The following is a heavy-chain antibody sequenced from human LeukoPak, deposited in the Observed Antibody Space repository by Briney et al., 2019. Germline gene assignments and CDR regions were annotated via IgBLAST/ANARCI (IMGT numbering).Heavy chain of an antibody. CDR2: IYHSGST. V-gene: IGHV4-4*02. D-gene: IGHD4-17*01. Sequence: SGTLSPTCAVSGGSISSSNWWSWVRQPPGKGLEWIGEIYHSGSTNYNPSLKSRVTISVDKSKNQFSLKLSSVTAADTAVYYCARDYGDYVSWYFDLWGRSTLVTVSS. CDR3: ARDYGDYVSWYFDL. J-gene: IGHJ2*01. CDR1: GGSISSSNW.